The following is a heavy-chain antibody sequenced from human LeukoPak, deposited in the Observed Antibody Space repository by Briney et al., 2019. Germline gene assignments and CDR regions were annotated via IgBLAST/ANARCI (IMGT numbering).Heavy chain of an antibody. Sequence: SVKVSCKTSGGTFNNSAISWVRQAPGQGVEWLGGIMPLFGTAGYAQKFQGRVTITKDESTRTVYLELTSLTSDDTAVYYCARDVHGDYVSGWFDPWGQGTLVSVSS. V-gene: IGHV1-69*05. CDR2: IMPLFGTA. CDR1: GGTFNNSA. CDR3: ARDVHGDYVSGWFDP. J-gene: IGHJ5*02. D-gene: IGHD4-17*01.